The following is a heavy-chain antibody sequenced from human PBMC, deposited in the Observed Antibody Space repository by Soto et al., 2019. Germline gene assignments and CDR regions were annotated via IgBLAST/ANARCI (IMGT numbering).Heavy chain of an antibody. CDR1: GFTFITYA. Sequence: GGSLRLSCAASGFTFITYAMTWVRQVPGKGLEWVSTISGSGGYTYYADSVKGRFTISRDNAKNSLFLQMNSLRAEDTAVYYCARDPPYYDILTGPNGYWGQGTLVSVS. CDR3: ARDPPYYDILTGPNGY. J-gene: IGHJ4*02. CDR2: ISGSGGYT. D-gene: IGHD3-9*01. V-gene: IGHV3-21*01.